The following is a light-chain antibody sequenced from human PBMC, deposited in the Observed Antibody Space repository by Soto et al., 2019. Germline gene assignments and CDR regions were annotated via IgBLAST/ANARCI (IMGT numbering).Light chain of an antibody. CDR3: CSYAGSYTHYV. V-gene: IGLV2-11*01. CDR1: SSDVGGYNY. Sequence: QSVLTQPRSVSGSPGQSITISCTGTSSDVGGYNYVSWYRQHPGKAPKLMIYDVSKRPSGVPDRFSVSKSGNTASLTISGLQAEDEADSYCCSYAGSYTHYVFGTGTKVTVL. CDR2: DVS. J-gene: IGLJ1*01.